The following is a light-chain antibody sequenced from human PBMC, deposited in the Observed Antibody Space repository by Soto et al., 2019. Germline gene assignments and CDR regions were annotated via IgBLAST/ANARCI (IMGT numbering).Light chain of an antibody. Sequence: DIQMTQSPSTLSASVGDTVPITCRASESISSWLAWYQEKPGKAPNLLIYDASSLESGVPSRFSGSGSGTEFTLTISSLQPDDFATYYCQDYSPYSWTFGQGTKVDIK. CDR2: DAS. CDR1: ESISSW. V-gene: IGKV1-5*01. CDR3: QDYSPYSWT. J-gene: IGKJ1*01.